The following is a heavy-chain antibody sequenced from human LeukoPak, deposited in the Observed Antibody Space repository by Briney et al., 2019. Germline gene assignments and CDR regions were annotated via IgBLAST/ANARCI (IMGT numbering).Heavy chain of an antibody. D-gene: IGHD1-26*01. CDR3: ARDHSGSLLGAYFDY. CDR1: GFTFSSYG. Sequence: GGSLRLSCAASGFTFSSYGMNWVRQAPGKGLEWVSSISSSSSYIYYADSVKGRFTISRDNAKNSLYLQMNSLRAEDTAVYYCARDHSGSLLGAYFDYWGQGTLVTVSS. CDR2: ISSSSSYI. J-gene: IGHJ4*02. V-gene: IGHV3-21*01.